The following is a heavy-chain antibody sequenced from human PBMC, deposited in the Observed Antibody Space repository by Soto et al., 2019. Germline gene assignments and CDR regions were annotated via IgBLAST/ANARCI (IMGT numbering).Heavy chain of an antibody. V-gene: IGHV1-8*01. D-gene: IGHD1-7*01. CDR2: MNPNSGNT. CDR1: GYTFTSYD. Sequence: ASVKVSCKASGYTFTSYDINWVRQATGQGLEWMGWMNPNSGNTGYAQKFQGRVTMTRNTSISTAYMELSSLRSEDTAVYYCARNGGITGTYYYYGMDVWGQGTTVTVSS. J-gene: IGHJ6*02. CDR3: ARNGGITGTYYYYGMDV.